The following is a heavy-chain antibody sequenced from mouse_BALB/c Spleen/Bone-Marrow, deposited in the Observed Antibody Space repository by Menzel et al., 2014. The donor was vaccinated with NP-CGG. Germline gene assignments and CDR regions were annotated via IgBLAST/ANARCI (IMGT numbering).Heavy chain of an antibody. CDR2: ISSGSSTI. D-gene: IGHD4-1*01. Sequence: DVMLVESGGGLVQPGGSRKLSCAASGFTFSSFGMHWVRQAPERGLEWVAYISSGSSTIFYADTVKGRFTISRDNPENTLFLQMTSLRSEDTAMYYCTRGGNWEDFDYWGQGTTLTVSS. CDR1: GFTFSSFG. V-gene: IGHV5-17*02. CDR3: TRGGNWEDFDY. J-gene: IGHJ2*01.